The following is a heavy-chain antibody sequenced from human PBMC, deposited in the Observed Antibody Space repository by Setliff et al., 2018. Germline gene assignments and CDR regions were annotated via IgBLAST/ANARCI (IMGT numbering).Heavy chain of an antibody. D-gene: IGHD2-2*01. CDR2: INTNSGNP. V-gene: IGHV7-4-1*02. CDR3: ARSSISCYYACNYNYMDV. CDR1: GYTLRNYG. Sequence: ASVKVSCKASGYTLRNYGISWVRQAPGQGPEWMGWINTNSGNPTYAQGFTGRFVFSLDTSVSTAYLQISSLKAEDTAIYYCARSSISCYYACNYNYMDVWGKGTTVTVSS. J-gene: IGHJ6*03.